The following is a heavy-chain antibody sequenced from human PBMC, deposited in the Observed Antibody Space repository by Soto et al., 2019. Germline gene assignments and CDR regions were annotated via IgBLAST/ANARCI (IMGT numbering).Heavy chain of an antibody. V-gene: IGHV3-23*01. D-gene: IGHD5-18*01. CDR2: ISGSGGST. CDR1: GFTFSSYA. Sequence: GGSLRLSCAASGFTFSSYAMSCVRQTPGKGLEWGAAISGSGGSTYYADSVKGRFTISGEMSTNMVYLQMSSLTDEDTAVYYCARAREPEYSSAIFFDIWGQGALVTVSS. J-gene: IGHJ4*02. CDR3: ARAREPEYSSAIFFDI.